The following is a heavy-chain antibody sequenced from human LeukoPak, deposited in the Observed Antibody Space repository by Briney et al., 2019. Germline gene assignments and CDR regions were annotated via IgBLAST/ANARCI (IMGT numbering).Heavy chain of an antibody. CDR3: AKNPIHSSSWGYYCVY. CDR2: ISGSGGST. V-gene: IGHV3-23*01. Sequence: PGGSLRLSCAASGFTFSSYSMNWVRQAPGKGLEWVSAISGSGGSTYYADSGKDSLSISRDNSKNTLYLQMNSLRAEDTAVYYCAKNPIHSSSWGYYCVYWGQGTLVTVSA. J-gene: IGHJ4*02. D-gene: IGHD6-13*01. CDR1: GFTFSSYS.